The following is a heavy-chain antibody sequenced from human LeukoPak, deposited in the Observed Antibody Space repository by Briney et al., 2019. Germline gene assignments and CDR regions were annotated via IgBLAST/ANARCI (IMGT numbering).Heavy chain of an antibody. CDR3: ARGRGYCSGGSCYDY. CDR1: GGSFSGYY. Sequence: PSETLSLTCAVYGGSFSGYYWSWIRQPPGKGLERIGEINHSGSTNYNPSLKSRVTISVDTSKNQFSLKLSSVTAADTAVYYCARGRGYCSGGSCYDYWGQGTLVTVSS. CDR2: INHSGST. J-gene: IGHJ4*02. V-gene: IGHV4-34*01. D-gene: IGHD2-15*01.